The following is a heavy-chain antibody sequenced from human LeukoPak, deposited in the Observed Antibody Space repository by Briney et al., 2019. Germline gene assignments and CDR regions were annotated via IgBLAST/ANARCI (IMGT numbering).Heavy chain of an antibody. CDR3: ARVRSDILTGYYNPADY. D-gene: IGHD3-9*01. Sequence: GGSLRLSCAASGFTFSSYSMNWVRQAPGKGLEWVSYISSSSSTIYYADSVKGRFTISRDNAKNSLYLQMNSLRAEDTAVYYCARVRSDILTGYYNPADYWGQGTLVTVSS. J-gene: IGHJ4*02. V-gene: IGHV3-48*01. CDR1: GFTFSSYS. CDR2: ISSSSSTI.